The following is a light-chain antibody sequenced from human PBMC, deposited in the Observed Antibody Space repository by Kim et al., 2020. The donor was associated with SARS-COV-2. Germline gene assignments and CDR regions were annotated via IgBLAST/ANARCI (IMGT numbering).Light chain of an antibody. CDR2: DIT. CDR1: TGPVTNGHF. Sequence: PGGTVTLTFGSSTGPVTNGHFPYWFQHKPGQAPSTLIYDITQRHSWTPARFSGSLLGDKAALTLSGAQPEDEADYYCLLYYSGVRVFGGGTQLTVL. CDR3: LLYYSGVRV. V-gene: IGLV7-46*01. J-gene: IGLJ2*01.